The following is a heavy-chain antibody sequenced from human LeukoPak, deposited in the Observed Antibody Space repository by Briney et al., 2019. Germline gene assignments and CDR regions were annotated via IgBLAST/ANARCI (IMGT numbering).Heavy chain of an antibody. V-gene: IGHV4-34*01. CDR2: INHSGST. J-gene: IGHJ6*03. CDR3: ARETMVRGVLYYYYMDV. CDR1: GGSFSDYY. Sequence: SETLSLTCAVYGGSFSDYYWSWTRQPPGKGLEWIGEINHSGSTNYSTSLKSRVTISVDTSKNQFSLKLSSVTAADTAVYYCARETMVRGVLYYYYMDVWGKGSTVTVSS. D-gene: IGHD3-10*01.